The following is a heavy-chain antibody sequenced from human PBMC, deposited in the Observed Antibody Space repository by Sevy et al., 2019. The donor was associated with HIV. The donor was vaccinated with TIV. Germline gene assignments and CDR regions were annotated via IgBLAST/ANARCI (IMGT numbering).Heavy chain of an antibody. J-gene: IGHJ4*02. CDR2: LKSDVYGGTV. D-gene: IGHD6-13*01. Sequence: GGSLRLSCTASGFTFGDYCMSWVRQAPGKGLEWVAFLKSDVYGGTVDHAASVRGRFVISTDDSKTNAYLQMNNLKTEEAGVYYCTRWKAAQSLFDYWGQGALVTVSS. CDR3: TRWKAAQSLFDY. CDR1: GFTFGDYC. V-gene: IGHV3-49*04.